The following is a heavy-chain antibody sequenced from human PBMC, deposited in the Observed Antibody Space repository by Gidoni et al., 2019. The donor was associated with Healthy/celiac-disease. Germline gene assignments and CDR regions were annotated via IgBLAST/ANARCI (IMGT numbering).Heavy chain of an antibody. V-gene: IGHV4-39*01. Sequence: QLQLQESGPGLVKPSETLSLTCTVSGGSISSSGYYWGLIRQPPGKGLEWIATIYYRGTTYYNPSLTSRVTISADTSKNQFSLKLSSVTAADTAVYYCARHSFYYDSSSYYFWFHPWGQGTLVTVSS. D-gene: IGHD3-22*01. CDR3: ARHSFYYDSSSYYFWFHP. J-gene: IGHJ5*02. CDR2: IYYRGTT. CDR1: GGSISSSGYY.